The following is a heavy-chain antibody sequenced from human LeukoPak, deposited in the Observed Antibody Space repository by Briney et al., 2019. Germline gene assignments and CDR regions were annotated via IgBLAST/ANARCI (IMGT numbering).Heavy chain of an antibody. CDR3: ARGSRRLMVRGVIMTQLDY. CDR2: IWYDGSNK. V-gene: IGHV3-33*01. J-gene: IGHJ4*02. D-gene: IGHD3-10*01. Sequence: GGSLRLSCAASGFTFSSYGMHWVRQAPGKWLEWVAVIWYDGSNKYYADSVKGRFTTSRDNSKNTLYLQMNSLRAEDTAVYYCARGSRRLMVRGVIMTQLDYWGQGTLVTVSS. CDR1: GFTFSSYG.